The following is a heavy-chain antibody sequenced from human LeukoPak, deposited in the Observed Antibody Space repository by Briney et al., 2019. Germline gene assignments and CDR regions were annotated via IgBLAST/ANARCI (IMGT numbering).Heavy chain of an antibody. V-gene: IGHV4-4*07. CDR3: AREGSMTARPFVSIDY. J-gene: IGHJ4*02. CDR1: GGSLSSYY. CDR2: IHTSGGT. Sequence: SETLSLTCTLSGGSLSSYYWSWIRQPARKGLEWIGRIHTSGGTDYNPSLESRVTMSVDTSKNQFSLKLSSVTAADTAVYYCAREGSMTARPFVSIDYWGQGTLVTVSS. D-gene: IGHD6-6*01.